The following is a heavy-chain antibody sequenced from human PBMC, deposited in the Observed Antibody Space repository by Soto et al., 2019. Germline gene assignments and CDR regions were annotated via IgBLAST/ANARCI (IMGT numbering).Heavy chain of an antibody. CDR2: IIPIFGTA. CDR3: ARDPVVVAATPPRGLDP. Sequence: ASVKVSCKASGGTFSSYAISWVRHSAGQGLEWMGGIIPIFGTANYAQKFQGRVTITADESTSTAYMELSSLRSEDTAVYYCARDPVVVAATPPRGLDPWGQGTLVTVSS. CDR1: GGTFSSYA. D-gene: IGHD2-15*01. V-gene: IGHV1-69*13. J-gene: IGHJ5*02.